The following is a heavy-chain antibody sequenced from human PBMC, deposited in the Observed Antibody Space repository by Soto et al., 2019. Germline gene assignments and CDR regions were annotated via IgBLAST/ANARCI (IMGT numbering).Heavy chain of an antibody. D-gene: IGHD6-19*01. Sequence: GASVKVSCKASGYTFTGYYMHWVRQAPGQGLEWMGWINPNSGGTNYAQKFQGWVTMTRDTSISTAYMELSRLRSDDTAVYYCARDDAAVAGTPSWFDPWGQGTLVTVSS. CDR3: ARDDAAVAGTPSWFDP. CDR2: INPNSGGT. CDR1: GYTFTGYY. V-gene: IGHV1-2*04. J-gene: IGHJ5*02.